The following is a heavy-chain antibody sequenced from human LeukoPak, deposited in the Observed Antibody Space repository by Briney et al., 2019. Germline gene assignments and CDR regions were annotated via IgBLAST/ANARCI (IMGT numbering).Heavy chain of an antibody. CDR3: ARVRGRAAAGYFDY. V-gene: IGHV1-8*01. CDR1: GYTFTRYD. J-gene: IGHJ4*02. D-gene: IGHD6-13*01. CDR2: RNPHNGNT. Sequence: GAAVKVSCKASGYTFTRYDINWVRQAGGQGREGMGRRNPHNGNTGIAQKLQGRVTMPGNTSISTAYMALSNQSTEDAAGCLCARVRGRAAAGYFDYWGQGTLVTVPS.